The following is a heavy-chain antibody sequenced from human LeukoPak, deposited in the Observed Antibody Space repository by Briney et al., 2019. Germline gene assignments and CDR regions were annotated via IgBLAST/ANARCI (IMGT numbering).Heavy chain of an antibody. CDR1: GYTFTSYD. CDR2: MNPNSGNT. Sequence: ASVKVSCKASGYTFTSYDINWVRQATGQGLEWMGWMNPNSGNTGYAQKFQGRVTITRNTSIGTAYMELSSLRSEDTAVYYCARGHYVWGSYRYYYYYYYMDVWGKGTTVTVSS. V-gene: IGHV1-8*03. CDR3: ARGHYVWGSYRYYYYYYYMDV. D-gene: IGHD3-16*02. J-gene: IGHJ6*03.